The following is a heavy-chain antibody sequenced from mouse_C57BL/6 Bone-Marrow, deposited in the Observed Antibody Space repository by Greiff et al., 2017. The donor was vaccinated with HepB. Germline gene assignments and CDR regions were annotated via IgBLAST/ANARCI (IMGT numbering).Heavy chain of an antibody. V-gene: IGHV1-76*01. D-gene: IGHD2-3*01. CDR1: GYTFTDYY. CDR3: AMGYDGYYHTLL. Sequence: QVHVKQSGAELVRPGASVKLSCKASGYTFTDYYINWVKQRPGQGLEWIARIYPGSGNTYYNEKFKGKATLTAEKSSSTAYMQLSSLTSEDSAVYFCAMGYDGYYHTLLWGQGTTLTVSS. J-gene: IGHJ2*01. CDR2: IYPGSGNT.